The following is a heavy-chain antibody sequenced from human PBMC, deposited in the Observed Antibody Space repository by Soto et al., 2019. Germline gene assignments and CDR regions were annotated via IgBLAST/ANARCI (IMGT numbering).Heavy chain of an antibody. J-gene: IGHJ4*02. CDR3: AKCGGGCYKGFLDY. CDR1: GFSFSSYS. V-gene: IGHV3-23*01. D-gene: IGHD2-15*01. CDR2: ISGTGTIT. Sequence: PGGSLRLSCAASGFSFSSYSMSWVRQAPGKGLEWVSVISGTGTITDYEDSVKGRFSISRDNSENTLYLQMNNLRVEDTAVYYCAKCGGGCYKGFLDYWGLGTQVTVSS.